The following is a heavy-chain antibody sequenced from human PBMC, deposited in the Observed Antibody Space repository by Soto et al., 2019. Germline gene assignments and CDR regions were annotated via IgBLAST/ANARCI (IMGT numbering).Heavy chain of an antibody. J-gene: IGHJ1*01. V-gene: IGHV3-7*01. Sequence: GGSLRLSCAASGFTFSNYWMRWVRQAPGKGLEWGANIKRDGSEKYYLDSVKGRFTISRDNAENLLYLQMNSLRVEDSALYYCARELIVGPAEYFQHWGQGTLVTVSS. D-gene: IGHD1-26*01. CDR2: IKRDGSEK. CDR1: GFTFSNYW. CDR3: ARELIVGPAEYFQH.